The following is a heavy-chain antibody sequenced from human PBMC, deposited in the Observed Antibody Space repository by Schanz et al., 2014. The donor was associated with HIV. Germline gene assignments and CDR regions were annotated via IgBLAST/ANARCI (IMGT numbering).Heavy chain of an antibody. CDR2: INPNSGAT. J-gene: IGHJ6*02. CDR1: GDTFTGDF. Sequence: QVQLVQSGAEVKKPGASVKVSCKASGDTFTGDFMHWVRQAPGQGLEWMGWINPNSGATDSAQKFQGRVTMTRDTSISTAFMELSSLRSDDTAVYYCARDTNFVLDVWGQGTTVTVSS. CDR3: ARDTNFVLDV. D-gene: IGHD2-8*01. V-gene: IGHV1-2*02.